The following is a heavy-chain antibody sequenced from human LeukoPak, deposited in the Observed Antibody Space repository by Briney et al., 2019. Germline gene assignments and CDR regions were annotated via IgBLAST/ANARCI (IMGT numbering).Heavy chain of an antibody. V-gene: IGHV3-33*06. CDR2: IWYDGSNK. J-gene: IGHJ4*02. Sequence: GRSLRLSCAASGFTFSSYGMHWVRQAPGKGLEWVAVIWYDGSNKYYADSVKGRFTISRDNSKNTLYLQMNSLRAEDTAVYYCAKGTIRDGYNFYYWGQGTLVSVSS. D-gene: IGHD5-24*01. CDR1: GFTFSSYG. CDR3: AKGTIRDGYNFYY.